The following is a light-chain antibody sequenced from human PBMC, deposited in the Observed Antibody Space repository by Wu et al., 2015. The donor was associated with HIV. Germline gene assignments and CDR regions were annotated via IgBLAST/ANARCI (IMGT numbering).Light chain of an antibody. V-gene: IGKV3-20*01. J-gene: IGKJ5*01. CDR3: QQYGGSPPVT. CDR2: AAS. Sequence: LRLYQQRLGQAPRLLISAASNRAAGIPDRFNGSGSGTDFILTISRLEPEDSAVYFCQQYGGSPPVTFGQGTRLEIK.